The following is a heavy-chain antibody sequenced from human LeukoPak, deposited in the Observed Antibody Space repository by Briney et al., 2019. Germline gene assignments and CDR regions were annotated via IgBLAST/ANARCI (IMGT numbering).Heavy chain of an antibody. CDR2: INTNTGNP. J-gene: IGHJ4*02. V-gene: IGHV7-4-1*02. Sequence: GASVKVSCKASGYTFTTYAMNWVRQAPGQGLEWMGWINTNTGNPTYAQGFTGRFVFSLDTSVSTAYLQISSLKAEDTAVYYCARRVLSSISSSGLEIDYWGQGTLVTVSS. CDR3: ARRVLSSISSSGLEIDY. D-gene: IGHD6-6*01. CDR1: GYTFTTYA.